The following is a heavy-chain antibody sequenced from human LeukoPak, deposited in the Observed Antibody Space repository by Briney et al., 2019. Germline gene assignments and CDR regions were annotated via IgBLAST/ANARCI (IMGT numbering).Heavy chain of an antibody. CDR1: GGSFSNYC. D-gene: IGHD4-23*01. Sequence: SETLSLTCSVSGGSFSNYCWSWIRQPPGKGLEWIGYIYNSGSSKYSPSLKSRVTISVDTSKNQFSLKVTSVTAADTAIYYCARHGGGYSFDYWGQGTLVTVSS. CDR3: ARHGGGYSFDY. CDR2: IYNSGSS. J-gene: IGHJ4*02. V-gene: IGHV4-59*08.